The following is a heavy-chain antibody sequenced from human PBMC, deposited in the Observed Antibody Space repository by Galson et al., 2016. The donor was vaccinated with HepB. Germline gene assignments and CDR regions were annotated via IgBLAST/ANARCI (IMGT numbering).Heavy chain of an antibody. Sequence: SLRLSCAASDFDFSAYEMNWVRQAPGKGLEWVSYINSGGGTIYYADSVRGRFTISRDNAKNSLTLLMNGLRVEDTAVYYRAKHEWVVVPAAFQGYFESWGQGTLVAVSS. CDR3: AKHEWVVVPAAFQGYFES. CDR1: DFDFSAYE. J-gene: IGHJ4*02. V-gene: IGHV3-48*03. CDR2: INSGGGTI. D-gene: IGHD2-2*01.